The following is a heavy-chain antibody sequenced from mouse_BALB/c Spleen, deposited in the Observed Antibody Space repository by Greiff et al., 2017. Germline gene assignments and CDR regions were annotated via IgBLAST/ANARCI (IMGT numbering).Heavy chain of an antibody. V-gene: IGHV5-6*01. CDR2: ISSGGSYA. CDR1: GFTFSSYG. Sequence: EVLLVESGGDLVKPGGSLKLSCAASGFTFSSYGMSWVRQTPDKRLEWVATISSGGSYAYYPDSVKGRFTISRDNAKNTLYLQMRSLKSEDTAMYYCATRGDLCYFDDWGQGTTLTVSS. J-gene: IGHJ2*01. CDR3: ATRGDLCYFDD. D-gene: IGHD2-12*01.